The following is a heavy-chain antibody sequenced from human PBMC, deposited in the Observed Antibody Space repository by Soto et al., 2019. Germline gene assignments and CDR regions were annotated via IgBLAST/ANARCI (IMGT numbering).Heavy chain of an antibody. CDR3: ARRSSAGYHFFFGY. J-gene: IGHJ4*02. V-gene: IGHV4-59*08. Sequence: SETLSLTCTVSGGSISSYYWSWIRQPPGKGLEWIGYIYYSGSTNYNPSLKSRVTISVDTSKNQFFLKLSSVTAADTAVYYCARRSSAGYHFFFGYWGQGTLVTVSS. D-gene: IGHD3-3*01. CDR2: IYYSGST. CDR1: GGSISSYY.